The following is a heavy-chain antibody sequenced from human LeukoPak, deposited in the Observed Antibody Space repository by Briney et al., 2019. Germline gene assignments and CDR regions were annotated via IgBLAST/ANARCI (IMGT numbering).Heavy chain of an antibody. CDR3: AKSNGYGLVDI. D-gene: IGHD3-10*01. J-gene: IGHJ3*02. V-gene: IGHV4-4*02. Sequence: PSETLSLTCAVSGGSISSSNWWSWIRQPPGKGLEWIGEIYHSGSTNYNPSLKSRVTISLDTSRNQFSLKLTSVTAADTAVYYCAKSNGYGLVDIWGQGTMVTVSS. CDR1: GGSISSSNW. CDR2: IYHSGST.